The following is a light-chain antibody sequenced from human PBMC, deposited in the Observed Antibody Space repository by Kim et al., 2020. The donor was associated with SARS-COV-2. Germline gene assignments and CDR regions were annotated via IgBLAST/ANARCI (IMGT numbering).Light chain of an antibody. CDR2: AAS. Sequence: VRDTVSITCRASQNINDRLAWYQQKPGKAPKFLIYAASSLQSGVPSRFSGSGSGTDFTLTVSSLQPEDSATYYCQQAKIFPITFGRGTRLEIK. CDR1: QNINDR. V-gene: IGKV1-12*01. J-gene: IGKJ5*01. CDR3: QQAKIFPIT.